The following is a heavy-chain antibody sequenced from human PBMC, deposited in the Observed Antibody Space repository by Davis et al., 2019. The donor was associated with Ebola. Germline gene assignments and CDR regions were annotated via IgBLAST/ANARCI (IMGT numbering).Heavy chain of an antibody. Sequence: SETLSLTCAVYGGSFSGYYWSWIRQPPGKGLEWIGSIYYSGSTNYNPSLKSRVTISVDTSKNQFSLKLSSVTAADTAVYYCARHWGYSGNFDYWGQGTLVTVSS. D-gene: IGHD5-12*01. CDR2: IYYSGST. J-gene: IGHJ4*02. V-gene: IGHV4-34*01. CDR3: ARHWGYSGNFDY. CDR1: GGSFSGYY.